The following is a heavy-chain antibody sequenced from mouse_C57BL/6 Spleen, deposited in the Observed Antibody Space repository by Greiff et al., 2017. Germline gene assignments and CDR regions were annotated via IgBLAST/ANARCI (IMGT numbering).Heavy chain of an antibody. Sequence: QVHVKQSGAELARPGASVKLSCKASGYTFTSYGISWVKQRTGQGLEWIGEIYPRSGNTYYNEKFKGKATLTADKSSSTAYMVLRSLTSEDSAVYFCARQYYGSSYGVGGQGTTLTVSS. CDR1: GYTFTSYG. V-gene: IGHV1-81*01. D-gene: IGHD1-1*01. J-gene: IGHJ2*01. CDR2: IYPRSGNT. CDR3: ARQYYGSSYGV.